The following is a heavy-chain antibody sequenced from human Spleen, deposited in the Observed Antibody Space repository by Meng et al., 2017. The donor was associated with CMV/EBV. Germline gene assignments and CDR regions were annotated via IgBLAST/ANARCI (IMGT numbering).Heavy chain of an antibody. D-gene: IGHD2-8*02. CDR2: ITSSGGYV. CDR1: GFTFSSYS. Sequence: GESLKISCAASGFTFSSYSMNWARQAPGKGLEWVSSITSSGGYVYYADSVKGRFTVSRDNAKNSLWLQMNSLRAEDSAVYYCARDLLVETRNVWGQGTTVTVSS. J-gene: IGHJ6*02. V-gene: IGHV3-21*06. CDR3: ARDLLVETRNV.